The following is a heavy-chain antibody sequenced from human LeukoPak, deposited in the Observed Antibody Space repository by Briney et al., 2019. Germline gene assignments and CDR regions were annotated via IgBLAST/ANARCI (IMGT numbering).Heavy chain of an antibody. Sequence: SQTLSLTCAIAADSVSSSSAAWNWIRQSPSRGLEWLGRTYYRSKWYNDYAVSVKSRITINPDTSKNQFSLQLNSVTPEDTAVYYCARVGSSSWSSFDYWGQGTLVTVSS. D-gene: IGHD6-13*01. J-gene: IGHJ4*02. CDR3: ARVGSSSWSSFDY. CDR1: ADSVSSSSAA. V-gene: IGHV6-1*01. CDR2: TYYRSKWYN.